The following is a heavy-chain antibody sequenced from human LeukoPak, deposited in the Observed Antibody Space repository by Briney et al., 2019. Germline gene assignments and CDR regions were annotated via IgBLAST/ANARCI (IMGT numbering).Heavy chain of an antibody. Sequence: GASVKVSCKASGYTFTSYGISWVRQAPGQGLEWMGIINPSGGSTSYAQKFQGRVTMTRDMSTSTVYMELSSLRSEDTAVYYCAAPYDRSGYYYPGGSSHAFDIWGQGTMVTVSS. J-gene: IGHJ3*02. CDR1: GYTFTSYG. CDR3: AAPYDRSGYYYPGGSSHAFDI. V-gene: IGHV1-46*01. D-gene: IGHD3-22*01. CDR2: INPSGGST.